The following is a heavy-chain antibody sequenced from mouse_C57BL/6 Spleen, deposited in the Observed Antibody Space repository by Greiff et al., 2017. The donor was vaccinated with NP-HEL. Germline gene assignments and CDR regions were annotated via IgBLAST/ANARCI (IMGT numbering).Heavy chain of an antibody. V-gene: IGHV5-6*01. CDR2: ISSGGSYT. Sequence: EVKLVESGGDLVKPGGSLKLSCAASGFTFSSYGMSWVRQTPDKRLEWVATISSGGSYTYYPDSVKGRFTISRDNAKNTLYLQMSSLKSEDTAMYYCARRDDGLAYWGQGTLVTVSA. CDR3: ARRDDGLAY. J-gene: IGHJ3*01. CDR1: GFTFSSYG. D-gene: IGHD2-3*01.